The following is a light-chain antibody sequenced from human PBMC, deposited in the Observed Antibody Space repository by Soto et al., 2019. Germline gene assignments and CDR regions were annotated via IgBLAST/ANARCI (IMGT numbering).Light chain of an antibody. Sequence: DIQMTQSPSSLSASVGDRVTITCQASQDIRKNLNWYQQKPGKAPKLLIYGVSNLETGVPSRFSGSGYGTYFTLTITSLQPEDISTYYCQQFNDLITFGGGTKVEI. CDR3: QQFNDLIT. CDR1: QDIRKN. CDR2: GVS. J-gene: IGKJ4*01. V-gene: IGKV1-33*01.